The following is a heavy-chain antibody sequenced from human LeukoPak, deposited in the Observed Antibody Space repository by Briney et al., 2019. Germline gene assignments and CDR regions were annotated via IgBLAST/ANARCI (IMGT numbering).Heavy chain of an antibody. D-gene: IGHD3-10*01. CDR2: INAANGNT. CDR1: GYTFTDYV. J-gene: IGHJ5*02. CDR3: ARGPSRGWFDP. Sequence: ASVKVSCKASGYTFTDYVIHWVRQAPGQRLEWMGWINAANGNTKYLQKFQGRVTITRDTSASIAYMELSSLRSEDTAVYYCARGPSRGWFDPWGQGTLVTVSS. V-gene: IGHV1-3*01.